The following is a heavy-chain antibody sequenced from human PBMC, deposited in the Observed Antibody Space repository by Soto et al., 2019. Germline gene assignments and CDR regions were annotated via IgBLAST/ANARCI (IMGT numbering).Heavy chain of an antibody. J-gene: IGHJ4*02. CDR2: IIPIFGTA. V-gene: IGHV1-69*13. D-gene: IGHD3-3*01. CDR3: ARGYDFWSGYYLQRY. Sequence: SVKVSCKASGGTFSSYAISWVRQAPGQGLEWMGGIIPIFGTANYAQKFQGRVTITADESTSTAYMELSSLRSEDTAVYYCARGYDFWSGYYLQRYWGQGTLVTVSS. CDR1: GGTFSSYA.